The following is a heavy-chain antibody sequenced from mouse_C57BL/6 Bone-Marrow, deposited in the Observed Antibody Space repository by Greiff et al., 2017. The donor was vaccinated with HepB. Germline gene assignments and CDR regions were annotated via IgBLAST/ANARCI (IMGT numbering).Heavy chain of an antibody. Sequence: EVQLVESGGGLVKPGGSLKLSCAASGFTFSSYAMSWVRQTPEKRLEWVATISDGGSYTYYPDNVKGRFTISRDNAKNNLYLQMSHLKSEDTAMYYCARDRGTTVVATKGFAYWGQGTLVTVSA. CDR1: GFTFSSYA. V-gene: IGHV5-4*01. D-gene: IGHD1-1*01. CDR3: ARDRGTTVVATKGFAY. J-gene: IGHJ3*01. CDR2: ISDGGSYT.